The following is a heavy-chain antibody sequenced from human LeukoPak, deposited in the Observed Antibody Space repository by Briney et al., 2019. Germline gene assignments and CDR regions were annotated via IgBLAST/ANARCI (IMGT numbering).Heavy chain of an antibody. CDR3: AREDSGYDPFDY. CDR1: GYTFTSYY. J-gene: IGHJ4*02. V-gene: IGHV1-46*01. D-gene: IGHD5-12*01. Sequence: VASVKVSCKASGYTFTSYYMHWVRRAPGQGLEWMGIINPSGGSTSYAQKFQGRVTMTRDTSTSTVYMELSSLRSEDTAVYYCAREDSGYDPFDYWGQGTLVTVSS. CDR2: INPSGGST.